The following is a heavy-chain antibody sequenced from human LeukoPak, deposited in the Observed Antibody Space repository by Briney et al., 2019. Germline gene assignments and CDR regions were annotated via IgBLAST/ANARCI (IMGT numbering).Heavy chain of an antibody. CDR1: GGSISTYC. CDR2: IYYSGST. Sequence: SETLSLTCTVSGGSISTYCWSWIRQPPGKGLEWIGYIYYSGSTRYNPSLKSRVTISVDTSKNQFSLKLSSVSAADTAVYYCARQVDFWSGFFDYWGQGTLVTVSS. J-gene: IGHJ4*02. D-gene: IGHD3-3*01. V-gene: IGHV4-59*08. CDR3: ARQVDFWSGFFDY.